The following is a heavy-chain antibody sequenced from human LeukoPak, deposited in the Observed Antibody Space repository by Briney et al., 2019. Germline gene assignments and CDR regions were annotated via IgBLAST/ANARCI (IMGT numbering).Heavy chain of an antibody. D-gene: IGHD1-7*01. V-gene: IGHV1-18*01. Sequence: ASVKASCKASGYTFTSYGISWVRQAPGQGLEWMGWISAYNGNTNYAQKLQGRVTMTTDTSTSTAYMELRSLRSDDTAVYYCAREGITGTTGYYYYMDVWGKGTTVTVSS. CDR3: AREGITGTTGYYYYMDV. J-gene: IGHJ6*03. CDR1: GYTFTSYG. CDR2: ISAYNGNT.